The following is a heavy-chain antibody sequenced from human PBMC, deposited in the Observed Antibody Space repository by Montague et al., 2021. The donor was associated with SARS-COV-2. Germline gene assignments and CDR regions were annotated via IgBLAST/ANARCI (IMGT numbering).Heavy chain of an antibody. J-gene: IGHJ2*01. D-gene: IGHD1-26*01. CDR2: ITGKSGRI. Sequence: SLRLSCAASGFIFDDYAMHWVRQAPGKGLEWVSGITGKSGRIAYADSVKGRFTVSKDNAKNSLYLQMNSLRAEDTALYYCAKDARKWALLPSYWYFDLWGRGTLVTVSS. CDR1: GFIFDDYA. V-gene: IGHV3-9*01. CDR3: AKDARKWALLPSYWYFDL.